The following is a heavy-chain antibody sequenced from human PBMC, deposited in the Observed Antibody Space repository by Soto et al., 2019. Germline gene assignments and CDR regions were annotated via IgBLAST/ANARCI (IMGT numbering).Heavy chain of an antibody. CDR1: GGTFSSYG. J-gene: IGHJ4*02. CDR3: ARPTVLRSGFDY. CDR2: IIPVFGTP. D-gene: IGHD6-25*01. Sequence: QVQLVQSGAEVKKPGSSVKVSCKVSGGTFSSYGISWVRQAPGQGLEWIGGIIPVFGTPNIAQKFQDRVTITADESTSTGYMELSSLRVEDTAVYYCARPTVLRSGFDYWGQGTVVTVSS. V-gene: IGHV1-69*12.